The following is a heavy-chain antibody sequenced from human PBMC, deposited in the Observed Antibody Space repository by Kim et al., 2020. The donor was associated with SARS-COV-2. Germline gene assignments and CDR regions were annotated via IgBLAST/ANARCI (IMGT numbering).Heavy chain of an antibody. Sequence: SETLSLTCAVYGGSFRASYWSWIRQPPGKGLEWVCEINLGGTTNYNPSLKGRVTISVDTSKDQFSLALTSVTAADTAPSFCSRFDDSWGYFYPWGQGT. CDR2: INLGGTT. CDR1: GGSFRASY. D-gene: IGHD2-15*01. V-gene: IGHV4-34*01. CDR3: SRFDDSWGYFYP. J-gene: IGHJ5*02.